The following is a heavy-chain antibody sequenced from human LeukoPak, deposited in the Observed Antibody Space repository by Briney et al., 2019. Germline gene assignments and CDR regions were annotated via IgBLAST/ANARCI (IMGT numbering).Heavy chain of an antibody. D-gene: IGHD6-13*01. CDR1: GFTVSSNY. CDR3: ARAGYSSSWYYFDY. V-gene: IGHV3-53*01. CDR2: IYSGGST. Sequence: GGSLRLSCAASGFTVSSNYMSWVRQAPEQGLEWVSVIYSGGSTYYADSVKGRFTISRDNSKNTLYLQMNSLRAEDTAVYYCARAGYSSSWYYFDYWGQGTLVTVSS. J-gene: IGHJ4*02.